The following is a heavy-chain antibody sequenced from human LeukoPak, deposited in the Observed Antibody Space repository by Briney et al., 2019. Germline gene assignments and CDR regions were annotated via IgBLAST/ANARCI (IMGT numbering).Heavy chain of an antibody. J-gene: IGHJ3*02. D-gene: IGHD2-2*02. Sequence: GGSLRLSCAASGFTFSNHWMSWVRQAPGKGLEWVANIKQDGSEKYYVDSVKGRFTISGDNAKNSLYLQMNSLRAEDTAVYHCARDYCSSTSCHILFDIWGQGTKVTVPS. CDR2: IKQDGSEK. CDR1: GFTFSNHW. CDR3: ARDYCSSTSCHILFDI. V-gene: IGHV3-7*01.